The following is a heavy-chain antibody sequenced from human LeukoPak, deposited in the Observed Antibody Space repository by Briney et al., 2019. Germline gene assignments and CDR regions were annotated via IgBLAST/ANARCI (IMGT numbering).Heavy chain of an antibody. D-gene: IGHD6-19*01. CDR1: GYTFTSYG. CDR3: ARAYSSGWYGWFDP. Sequence: ASVKVSCKASGYTFTSYGISWVRQAPGQGLEWMGWISAYNGNTNYAQKLQGRVTMTRDTSISTAYMGLSRLRSDDTAVYYCARAYSSGWYGWFDPWGQGTLVTVSP. J-gene: IGHJ5*02. V-gene: IGHV1-18*01. CDR2: ISAYNGNT.